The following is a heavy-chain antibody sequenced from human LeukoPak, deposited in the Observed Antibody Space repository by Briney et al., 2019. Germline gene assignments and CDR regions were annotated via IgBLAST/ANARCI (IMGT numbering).Heavy chain of an antibody. J-gene: IGHJ5*02. CDR1: GYTFTSYY. D-gene: IGHD1-26*01. CDR2: FDPEDGET. V-gene: IGHV1-24*01. Sequence: ASVKVSCKASGYTFTSYYMHWVRQAPGKGLEWMGGFDPEDGETIYAQKFQGRVTMTEDTSTDTAYMELSSLRSEDTAVYYCATLVGELLGLRAVFDPWGQGTLVTVSS. CDR3: ATLVGELLGLRAVFDP.